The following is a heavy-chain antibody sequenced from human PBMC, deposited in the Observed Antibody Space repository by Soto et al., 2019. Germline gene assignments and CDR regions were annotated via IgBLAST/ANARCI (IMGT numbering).Heavy chain of an antibody. CDR1: GFTFDDYA. D-gene: IGHD1-26*01. CDR2: ISWNSGSI. V-gene: IGHV3-9*01. Sequence: GGSLRLSCAASGFTFDDYAMHWVRQAPGKGLEWVSGISWNSGSIGYADSVKGRFNISRDNAKNSLYLQMNSLRAEDTALYYCAKDNGVGPFDYWGQGTLVTVSS. CDR3: AKDNGVGPFDY. J-gene: IGHJ4*02.